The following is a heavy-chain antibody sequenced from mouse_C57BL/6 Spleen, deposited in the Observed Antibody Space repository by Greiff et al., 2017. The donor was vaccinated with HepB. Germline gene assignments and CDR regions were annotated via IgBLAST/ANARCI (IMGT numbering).Heavy chain of an antibody. Sequence: EVQVVESGPGLVKPSQSLSLTCSVTGYSITSGYYWNWIRQFPGNKLEWMGYISYDGSNNYNPSLKNRISITRDTSKNQFFLKLNSVTTEDTATYYCARGTSRGFAYWGQGTLVTVSA. J-gene: IGHJ3*01. CDR3: ARGTSRGFAY. CDR2: ISYDGSN. CDR1: GYSITSGYY. V-gene: IGHV3-6*01. D-gene: IGHD3-1*01.